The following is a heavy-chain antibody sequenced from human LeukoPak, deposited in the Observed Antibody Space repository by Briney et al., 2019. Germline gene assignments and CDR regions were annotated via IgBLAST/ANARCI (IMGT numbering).Heavy chain of an antibody. J-gene: IGHJ6*02. Sequence: ASVKVSCKASGYTFTGYYMHWVRQAPGQGLEWMGWINPNSGNTNYAQKLQGRVTMTTDTSTSTAYMELRSLRSDDTAVYYCARDGRNYYYYYGMDVWGQGTTVTVSS. CDR1: GYTFTGYY. CDR3: ARDGRNYYYYYGMDV. V-gene: IGHV1-18*04. CDR2: INPNSGNT.